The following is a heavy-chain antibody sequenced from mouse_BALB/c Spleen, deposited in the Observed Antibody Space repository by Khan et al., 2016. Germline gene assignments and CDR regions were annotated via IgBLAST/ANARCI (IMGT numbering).Heavy chain of an antibody. CDR1: GFNIKDTY. J-gene: IGHJ3*01. CDR2: IDPANVNT. D-gene: IGHD2-14*01. Sequence: VQLKQSGAELVKPGASVKLSCTASGFNIKDTYIHWVRQRPERGLEWIGRIDPANVNTKYDPKFQGKATITADTSSNTAYLQLSSLTSEDTAVFYCNYYRAWFAYWGQGTLVTVSA. CDR3: NYYRAWFAY. V-gene: IGHV14-3*02.